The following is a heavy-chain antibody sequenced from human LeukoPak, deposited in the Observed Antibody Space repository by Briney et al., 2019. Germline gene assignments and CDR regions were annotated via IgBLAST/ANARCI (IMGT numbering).Heavy chain of an antibody. CDR2: LSNSGSDI. J-gene: IGHJ4*02. D-gene: IGHD3-10*01. CDR1: GVSFSDHY. V-gene: IGHV3-11*01. Sequence: GGSLRLSCVVSGVSFSDHYMTWIRQAPGKGLEYISYLSNSGSDIFHADSVKGRFSISRDNAKNSVYLQMNSPSVEHTAVYYCASGHRGLDYWGQGPPVTVSP. CDR3: ASGHRGLDY.